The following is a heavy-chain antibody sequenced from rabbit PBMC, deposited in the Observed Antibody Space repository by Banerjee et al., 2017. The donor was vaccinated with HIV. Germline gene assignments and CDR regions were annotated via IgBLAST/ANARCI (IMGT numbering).Heavy chain of an antibody. Sequence: QEQLKETGGGLVQPGGSLTLTCTASGFDISNGYMDWVRQAPGKGLEWIACIYAGSSGITYYASWAKGRLTISKTSSTTVTLQMTSLTGADTATYFCARDLAAVTGWNFGLWGQGTLVTVS. V-gene: IGHV1S45*01. CDR1: GFDISNGY. J-gene: IGHJ3*01. CDR2: IYAGSSGIT. D-gene: IGHD7-1*01. CDR3: ARDLAAVTGWNFGL.